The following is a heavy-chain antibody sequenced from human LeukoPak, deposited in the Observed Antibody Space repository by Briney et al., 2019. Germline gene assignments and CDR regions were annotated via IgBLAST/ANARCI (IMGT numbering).Heavy chain of an antibody. D-gene: IGHD5-18*01. CDR2: IIPIFGTA. V-gene: IGHV1-69*05. Sequence: SVKVSCKASGGTFSSYAISWVRQAPGQGLEWMGGIIPIFGTATYAQKFQGRVTITTDESTSTAYMELSSLRSEDTAVYYCARSPAIPFSRKDTAMVSRFDYWGQGTLVTVSS. CDR3: ARSPAIPFSRKDTAMVSRFDY. CDR1: GGTFSSYA. J-gene: IGHJ4*02.